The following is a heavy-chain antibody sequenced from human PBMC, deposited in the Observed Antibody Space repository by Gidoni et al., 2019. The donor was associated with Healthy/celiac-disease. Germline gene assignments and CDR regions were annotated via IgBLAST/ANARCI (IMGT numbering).Heavy chain of an antibody. D-gene: IGHD3-16*01. CDR1: VCTFSSYG. Sequence: QLQLVESGGGVVHPVRSLRLSCAASVCTFSSYGMHGFRQAPGKGLEWVAGISYDGSNKYYADSVKGRFTISRDNSKNTLYLQMNSLRAEDTAVYYCAKVACGGVMNDYWGHGTLVTFSS. J-gene: IGHJ4*01. CDR2: ISYDGSNK. V-gene: IGHV3-30*18. CDR3: AKVACGGVMNDY.